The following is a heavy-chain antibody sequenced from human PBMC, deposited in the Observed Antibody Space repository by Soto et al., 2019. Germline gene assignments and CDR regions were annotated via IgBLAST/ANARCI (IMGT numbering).Heavy chain of an antibody. CDR2: IYYSGST. CDR3: ARGVDSSGYYPFDY. J-gene: IGHJ4*02. Sequence: SETLSLTCTVSGGSISSYYWSWIRQPPGKGLEWIGYIYYSGSTNYNPSLKSRVTISVDTSKNQFSLKLSSVTAADTAVYYCARGVDSSGYYPFDYWGQGTLVTVSS. D-gene: IGHD3-22*01. V-gene: IGHV4-59*01. CDR1: GGSISSYY.